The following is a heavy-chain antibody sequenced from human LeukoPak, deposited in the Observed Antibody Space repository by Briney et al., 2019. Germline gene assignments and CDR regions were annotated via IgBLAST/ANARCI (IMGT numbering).Heavy chain of an antibody. Sequence: SVKVSYKASGGTFSSYTISWVRQAPGQGLEWMGRIIPILGIANYAQKFQGRVTITADKSTSTAYMELSSLRSEDTAVYYCARVSGGGIAVAGLGDYWGRGTLVTVSS. V-gene: IGHV1-69*02. J-gene: IGHJ4*02. CDR2: IIPILGIA. CDR3: ARVSGGGIAVAGLGDY. D-gene: IGHD6-19*01. CDR1: GGTFSSYT.